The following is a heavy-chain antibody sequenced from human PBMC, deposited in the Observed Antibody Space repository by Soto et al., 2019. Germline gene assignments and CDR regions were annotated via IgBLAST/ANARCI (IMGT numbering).Heavy chain of an antibody. V-gene: IGHV4-59*01. CDR1: GGSISSYY. D-gene: IGHD2-15*01. Sequence: SETLSLTCTVSGGSISSYYWSWIRQPPGKGLEWIGYIYYSGSTNYNPSLKSRVTISVDTSKNQFSLKLSSVTAADTAVYYRARDLGVVAATWTNYYNHYGMDVWGQGTTVTVSS. J-gene: IGHJ6*02. CDR2: IYYSGST. CDR3: ARDLGVVAATWTNYYNHYGMDV.